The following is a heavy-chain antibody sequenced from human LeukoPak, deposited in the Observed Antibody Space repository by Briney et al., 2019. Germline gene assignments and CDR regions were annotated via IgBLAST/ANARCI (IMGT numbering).Heavy chain of an antibody. V-gene: IGHV3-33*01. CDR2: IWYDGSNK. Sequence: GGPLRLSCAASGFTLSSNGMHGVRQAPGKGREGGAVIWYDGSNKYYGDSVKGRFTISRDNSKNTLYLQMNSLRAEDTAVYYCARVRVGANPSAFDYWGQGTLVTVSS. D-gene: IGHD1-26*01. J-gene: IGHJ4*02. CDR3: ARVRVGANPSAFDY. CDR1: GFTLSSNG.